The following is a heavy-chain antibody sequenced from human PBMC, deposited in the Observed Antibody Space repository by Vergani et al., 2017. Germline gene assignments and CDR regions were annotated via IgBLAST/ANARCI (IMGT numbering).Heavy chain of an antibody. CDR3: ARGFSGYAQVDY. CDR2: IIPIFGIA. Sequence: QVQLVQSGAEVKKPGSSVKVSCKASGGTFSSYAISWVRQAPGQGLEWMGGIIPIFGIANYAQKFQGRITITADKSTSTAYMDLSTLRSEDTAVYYCARGFSGYAQVDYWGQGTLVTVSS. J-gene: IGHJ4*02. CDR1: GGTFSSYA. V-gene: IGHV1-69*14. D-gene: IGHD5-12*01.